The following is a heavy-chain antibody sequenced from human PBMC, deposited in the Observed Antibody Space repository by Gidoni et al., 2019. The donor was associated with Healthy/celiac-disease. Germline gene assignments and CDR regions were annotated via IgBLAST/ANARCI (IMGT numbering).Heavy chain of an antibody. CDR1: GYTFTSYG. Sequence: QVQLVQSGAEVKKPGASVKVSCKASGYTFTSYGISWVRQAPGQGLEWMGWISAYNGNTNYAQKLQGRVTMTTDTSTSTAYMELRSLRSDDTAVYYCARDPPGGTTPLPPHYYYYYGMDVWGQGTTVTVSS. V-gene: IGHV1-18*01. J-gene: IGHJ6*02. CDR3: ARDPPGGTTPLPPHYYYYYGMDV. D-gene: IGHD1-1*01. CDR2: ISAYNGNT.